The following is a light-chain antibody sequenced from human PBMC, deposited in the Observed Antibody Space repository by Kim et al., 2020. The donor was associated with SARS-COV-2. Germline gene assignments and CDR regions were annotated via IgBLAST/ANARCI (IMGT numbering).Light chain of an antibody. Sequence: SSELTQDPAVSVALGQTVKITCQGDSLRGYYASWFRQKSGQAPILVIYGDKNRPSGIPDRFFGSGSGNTASLTITGAQAEDEADYYCNSRDSSGNHVLFGGGTQLTVL. CDR3: NSRDSSGNHVL. CDR2: GDK. CDR1: SLRGYY. V-gene: IGLV3-19*01. J-gene: IGLJ3*02.